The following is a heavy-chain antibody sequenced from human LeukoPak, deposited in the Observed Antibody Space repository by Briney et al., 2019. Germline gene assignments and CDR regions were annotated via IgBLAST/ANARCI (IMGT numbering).Heavy chain of an antibody. Sequence: GGSLRLSCAGSGFIFRNYAMSWVRQAPGMGLEWVSAISGSGIGTNYADSVKGRFTISRDNSKNTLYLQMNSLRAEDTAVYYCAKNGRDDHDKYFFDFWGQGTQVTVSS. CDR1: GFIFRNYA. D-gene: IGHD3-9*01. J-gene: IGHJ4*02. CDR3: AKNGRDDHDKYFFDF. CDR2: ISGSGIGT. V-gene: IGHV3-23*01.